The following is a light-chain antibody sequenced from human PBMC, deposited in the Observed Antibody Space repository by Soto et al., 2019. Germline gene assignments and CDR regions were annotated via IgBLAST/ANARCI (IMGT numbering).Light chain of an antibody. J-gene: IGLJ1*01. V-gene: IGLV1-47*02. Sequence: QCVLTQPPSASGTPGQGVAISCSGSSSNIGSNYVSWYQQLPGTAPKLLIYNNNQRPSGVPDRFSGSKSGTSASLAISGLRSEDEADYYCAAWDDSLSGYVFGTGTKLPVL. CDR2: NNN. CDR1: SSNIGSNY. CDR3: AAWDDSLSGYV.